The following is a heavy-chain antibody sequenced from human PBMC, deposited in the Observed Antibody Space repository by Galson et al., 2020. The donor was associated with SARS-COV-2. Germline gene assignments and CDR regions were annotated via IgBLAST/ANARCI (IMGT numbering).Heavy chain of an antibody. CDR3: ASPYLAASSFFGALDI. V-gene: IGHV3-48*03. CDR2: ISSSGTNI. CDR1: GFTFSTYE. D-gene: IGHD6-6*01. J-gene: IGHJ3*02. Sequence: GGSLRLSCAGSGFTFSTYEMNWVRQAPGKGLEWVSYISSSGTNIYYADSVKGRFTISRDNANNSLYLQMTSLRAEDTAVYYCASPYLAASSFFGALDIWGLGTMVTVSS.